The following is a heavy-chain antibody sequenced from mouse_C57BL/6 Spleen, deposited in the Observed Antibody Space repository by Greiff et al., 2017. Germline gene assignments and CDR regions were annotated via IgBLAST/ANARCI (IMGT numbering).Heavy chain of an antibody. CDR3: ARRYGSSYGYFDV. CDR2: ISNGGGST. V-gene: IGHV5-12*01. D-gene: IGHD1-1*01. CDR1: GFTFSDYY. Sequence: DVKLVESGGGLVQPGGSLKLSCAASGFTFSDYYMYWVRQTPEKRLEWVAYISNGGGSTYYPDTVKGRFTISRDNAKNTLYLQMSRLKSEDTAMYYCARRYGSSYGYFDVWGTGTTVTVSS. J-gene: IGHJ1*03.